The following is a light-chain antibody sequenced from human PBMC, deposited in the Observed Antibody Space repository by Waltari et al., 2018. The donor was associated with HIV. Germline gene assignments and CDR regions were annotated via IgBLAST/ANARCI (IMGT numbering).Light chain of an antibody. Sequence: QSALTQPPSASGSPGQSVTISCNGTSSDVGGNNYVSWYQQYPGKAPRLMIYEVYKRPSGVPHRCSGSKSGNTASLTVSGLQAEDEANYDCSSYAGINTYVLFGGGTKLTVL. CDR3: SSYAGINTYVL. CDR1: SSDVGGNNY. J-gene: IGLJ2*01. V-gene: IGLV2-8*01. CDR2: EVY.